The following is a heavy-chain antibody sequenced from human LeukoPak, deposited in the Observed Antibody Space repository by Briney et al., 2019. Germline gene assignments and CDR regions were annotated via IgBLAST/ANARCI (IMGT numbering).Heavy chain of an antibody. CDR1: GGSISSYY. J-gene: IGHJ4*02. V-gene: IGHV4-59*01. Sequence: SETLSLTCTVSGGSISSYYWSWIRQPPGKGLEWIGYIYYSGSTNYNPSLKSRVTISVDTSKNQFSLKLNSVTAADTAVYYCTYGSGSYEAFDIWGQGTLVTVSS. CDR3: TYGSGSYEAFDI. CDR2: IYYSGST. D-gene: IGHD3-10*01.